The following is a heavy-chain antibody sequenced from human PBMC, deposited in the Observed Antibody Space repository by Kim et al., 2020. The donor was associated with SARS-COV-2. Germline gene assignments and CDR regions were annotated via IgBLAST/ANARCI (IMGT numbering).Heavy chain of an antibody. D-gene: IGHD5-18*01. V-gene: IGHV1-18*01. Sequence: ASVKVSCKASGYTFTSYGISWVRQAPGQGLEWMGWISAYNGNTNYAQKLQGRVTMTTDTSTSTAYMELRSLRSDDTAVYYCARDRGGYSYGYRANYYYGMDVWGQGTTVTVSS. CDR2: ISAYNGNT. CDR3: ARDRGGYSYGYRANYYYGMDV. CDR1: GYTFTSYG. J-gene: IGHJ6*02.